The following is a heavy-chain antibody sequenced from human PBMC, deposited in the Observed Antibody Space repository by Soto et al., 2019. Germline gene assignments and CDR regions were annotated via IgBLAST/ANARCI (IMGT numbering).Heavy chain of an antibody. D-gene: IGHD4-17*01. CDR1: GYSFNSYW. CDR3: ARVGYGDYFGSYYYCGMDV. Sequence: GESLKISCKGSGYSFNSYWIAWVRQMPGKGPEWMGIIYPGDSDARYSPSFEGQVTISADKSITTAYLQWSSLKASDIAVYYCARVGYGDYFGSYYYCGMDVWGQGTTVTVSS. V-gene: IGHV5-51*03. J-gene: IGHJ6*02. CDR2: IYPGDSDA.